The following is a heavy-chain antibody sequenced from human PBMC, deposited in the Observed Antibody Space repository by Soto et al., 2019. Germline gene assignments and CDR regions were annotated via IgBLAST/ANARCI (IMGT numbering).Heavy chain of an antibody. Sequence: EFLKIARQGSGYTCTTYWIAWVRQIPGKGLEWMGIIYPCDSDTKYSPSFQGQVTISADKSINTAYVQWNSLKASDTAIYYCARGMVVGYSGYDSPFDSWGQGTLVTVSS. J-gene: IGHJ4*02. CDR1: GYTCTTYW. CDR2: IYPCDSDT. CDR3: ARGMVVGYSGYDSPFDS. V-gene: IGHV5-51*01. D-gene: IGHD5-12*01.